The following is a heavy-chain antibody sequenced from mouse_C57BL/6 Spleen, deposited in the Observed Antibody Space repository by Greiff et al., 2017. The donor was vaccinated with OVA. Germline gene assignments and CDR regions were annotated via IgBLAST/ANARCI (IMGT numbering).Heavy chain of an antibody. CDR2: IYPGSGST. Sequence: VQLQQPGAELVKPGASVKMSCKASGYTFTSYWITWVKQRPGQGLEWIGDIYPGSGSTNYNEKFKSKATLTVDTSSSTAYMQLSSLTSEDSAVYYCAYYYGSSYDHAMDYWGQGTSVTVSS. J-gene: IGHJ4*01. D-gene: IGHD1-1*01. CDR3: AYYYGSSYDHAMDY. CDR1: GYTFTSYW. V-gene: IGHV1-55*01.